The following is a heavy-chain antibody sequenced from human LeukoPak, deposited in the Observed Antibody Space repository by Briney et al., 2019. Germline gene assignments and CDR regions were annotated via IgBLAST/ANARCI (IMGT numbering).Heavy chain of an antibody. J-gene: IGHJ4*02. CDR2: MNPNSGNT. V-gene: IGHV1-8*01. CDR3: ARPAKRWLQSPSGY. D-gene: IGHD5-24*01. Sequence: ASVKVSCKASGYTSTSYDINWVRQATGQGLEWMGWMNPNSGNTGYAQKFQGRVTMTRNTSISTAYMELSSLRSEDTAVYYCARPAKRWLQSPSGYWGQGTLVTVSS. CDR1: GYTSTSYD.